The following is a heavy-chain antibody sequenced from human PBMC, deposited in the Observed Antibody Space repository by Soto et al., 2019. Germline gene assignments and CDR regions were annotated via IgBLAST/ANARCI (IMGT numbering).Heavy chain of an antibody. CDR3: AKQTTGTPYYYYGMDV. J-gene: IGHJ6*02. V-gene: IGHV3-30*18. CDR2: ISYDGSNK. D-gene: IGHD1-1*01. CDR1: GFTFHYYG. Sequence: GGSLRLSCAASGFTFHYYGIHWVRQAPGKGLEWVAVISYDGSNKFYADSVKGRFTISRDNSKSTLYLQMNSLRVEDTAVYYCAKQTTGTPYYYYGMDVWGQGTTVTVSS.